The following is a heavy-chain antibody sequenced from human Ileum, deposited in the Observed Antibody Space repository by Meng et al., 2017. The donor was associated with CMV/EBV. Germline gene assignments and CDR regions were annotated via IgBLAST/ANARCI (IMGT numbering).Heavy chain of an antibody. CDR3: ARDSSSSRSYNWFDS. D-gene: IGHD6-6*01. J-gene: IGHJ5*01. CDR2: INQDGSQQ. CDR1: GFSFGDYW. Sequence: GESLKISCAASGFSFGDYWMNWVRQAPGKGPEWVANINQDGSQQDYVDSVKGRFTISRDNAKNSLYLQMSSLRAEDTAGYYCARDSSSSRSYNWFDSWGQGTLVTVSS. V-gene: IGHV3-7*01.